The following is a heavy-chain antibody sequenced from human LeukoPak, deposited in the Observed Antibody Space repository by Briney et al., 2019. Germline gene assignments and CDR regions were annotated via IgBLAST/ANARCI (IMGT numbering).Heavy chain of an antibody. D-gene: IGHD3-10*01. V-gene: IGHV3-13*01. CDR1: GFTFSSYD. Sequence: GGSLRLSCAASGFTFSSYDMHWVRQATGKGLEWVSAIGIAGDTYYPGSVKGRFTISRENAKNSLYLQMNSLRAGDTAVYYCARGVVFRMVRRYYYMDVWGKGTTVTVSS. CDR2: IGIAGDT. J-gene: IGHJ6*03. CDR3: ARGVVFRMVRRYYYMDV.